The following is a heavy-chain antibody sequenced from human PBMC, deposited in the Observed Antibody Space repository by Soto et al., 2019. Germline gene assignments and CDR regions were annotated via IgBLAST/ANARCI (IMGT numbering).Heavy chain of an antibody. CDR2: ISYDGSNK. CDR1: GFTFSGYA. D-gene: IGHD6-13*01. CDR3: ARDRIVAAAGPNYYYGMDV. V-gene: IGHV3-30-3*01. Sequence: GGSLRLSCAASGFTFSGYAMPWVRQAPGKGLEWVAVISYDGSNKYYADSVKGRLTVSRDNSKNTLYLQMNSLRAEDTAVYYCARDRIVAAAGPNYYYGMDVWGQGTTVTVSS. J-gene: IGHJ6*02.